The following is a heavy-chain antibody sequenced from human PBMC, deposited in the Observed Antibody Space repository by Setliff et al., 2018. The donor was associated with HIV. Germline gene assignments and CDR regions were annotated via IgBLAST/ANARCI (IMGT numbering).Heavy chain of an antibody. CDR1: GGSISSPNW. V-gene: IGHV4-4*02. CDR2: IYYSGST. CDR3: ASRHDYGGPNDAFDI. Sequence: PSETLSLTCAVSGGSISSPNWWNWVRQPPGKGLEWIGSIYYSGSTNYNPSLKSRVTISVDTSKNQFSLKLSSVTAADTAVYYCASRHDYGGPNDAFDIWGQGTMVTVSS. D-gene: IGHD4-17*01. J-gene: IGHJ3*02.